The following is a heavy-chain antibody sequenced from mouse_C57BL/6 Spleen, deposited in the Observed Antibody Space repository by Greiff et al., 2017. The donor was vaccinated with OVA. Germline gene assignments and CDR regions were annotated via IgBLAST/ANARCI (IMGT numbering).Heavy chain of an antibody. V-gene: IGHV8-12*01. CDR2: IYWDDDK. CDR1: GFSLSTSGMG. J-gene: IGHJ4*01. CDR3: ARKEIYYGNYVGAMDY. D-gene: IGHD2-1*01. Sequence: QVTLKVSGPGILQSSQTLSLTCSFSGFSLSTSGMGVSWIRQPSGKGLEWLAHIYWDDDKRYNPSLKRRLTISKDTSRNQVFLKITSVDTADTATYYCARKEIYYGNYVGAMDYWGQGTSVTVSS.